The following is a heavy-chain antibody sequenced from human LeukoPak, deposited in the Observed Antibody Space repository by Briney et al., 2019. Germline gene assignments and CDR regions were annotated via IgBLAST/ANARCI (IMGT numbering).Heavy chain of an antibody. CDR3: ARVQYCYGSGSPLGWFDP. CDR1: GGSISSGGYY. J-gene: IGHJ5*02. V-gene: IGHV4-31*03. D-gene: IGHD3-10*01. Sequence: SKTLSLTCTVSGGSISSGGYYWSWIRQHPGKGLEWIGYIYYSGSTYYNPSLKSRVTISVDTSKNQFSLKLSSVTAADTAVYYCARVQYCYGSGSPLGWFDPWGQGTLVTVPS. CDR2: IYYSGST.